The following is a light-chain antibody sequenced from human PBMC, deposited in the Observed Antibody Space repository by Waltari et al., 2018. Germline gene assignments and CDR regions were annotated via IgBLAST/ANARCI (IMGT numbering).Light chain of an antibody. CDR1: TSDVGSYYL. Sequence: QSALTPPASVSGTPGQSITISCSGTTSDVGSYYLVSWYQQHPGEAPKLLICEVFKRPPDTSSRFSGAKSGSTASLTISGLQPEDEADYYCCSYAGRGTYVFGSGTKVTVL. CDR3: CSYAGRGTYV. V-gene: IGLV2-23*02. CDR2: EVF. J-gene: IGLJ1*01.